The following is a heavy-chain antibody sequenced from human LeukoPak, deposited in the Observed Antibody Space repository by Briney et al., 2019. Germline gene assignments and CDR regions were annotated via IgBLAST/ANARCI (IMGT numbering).Heavy chain of an antibody. Sequence: PSETLSLTCTVSGGSISSYYWSWIRQPAGKGLEWIGHIYISGSPNYNPSLKSRVTMSVDRPKNEFSLKLSSVTAADTAVYYCVRDDPSYRHSGLWGRGTLVTVSS. D-gene: IGHD5-18*01. J-gene: IGHJ2*01. CDR3: VRDDPSYRHSGL. CDR2: IYISGSP. CDR1: GGSISSYY. V-gene: IGHV4-4*07.